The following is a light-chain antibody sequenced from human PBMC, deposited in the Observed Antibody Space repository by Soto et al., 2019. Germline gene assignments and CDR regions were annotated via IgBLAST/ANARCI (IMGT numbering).Light chain of an antibody. V-gene: IGLV2-11*01. CDR3: CSYAGSYSWV. CDR2: DVT. Sequence: QSVLTQPPSVSGSPGQSVTIPCTGTSSDVGGYNRVSWYQQPPGTAPKLMIYDVTKRPSGVPDRISGSKSGNTASLTISGLQAEDEADYYCCSYAGSYSWVFGGWTKLTVL. CDR1: SSDVGGYNR. J-gene: IGLJ2*01.